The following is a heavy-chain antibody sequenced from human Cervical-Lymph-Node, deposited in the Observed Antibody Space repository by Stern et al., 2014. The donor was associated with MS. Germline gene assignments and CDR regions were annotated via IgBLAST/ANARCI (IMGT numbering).Heavy chain of an antibody. D-gene: IGHD2/OR15-2a*01. CDR1: GFFSKSY. J-gene: IGHJ4*02. Sequence: VQLVESGGGLVKPGGSLRLSCVALGFFSKSYMSWVRQAPGKGLESISYISSSGRAIYYADSVKGRFTTSRDNGKRSLYLQMDSLRAEDTAVYYCATGVYGEFESWGQGALVSVSS. CDR3: ATGVYGEFES. CDR2: ISSSGRAI. V-gene: IGHV3-11*01.